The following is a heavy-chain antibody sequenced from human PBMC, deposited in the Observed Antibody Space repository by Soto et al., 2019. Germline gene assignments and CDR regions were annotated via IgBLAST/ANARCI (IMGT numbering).Heavy chain of an antibody. CDR1: GVTVTNYF. Sequence: EVQLVESGGGFVQPGGSLRLSCAASGVTVTNYFMTWVRQAPGKGLEWVSVISNGGGAYYADSVKGRFTIFSDNSENTLYLQMNALRAEDTAVYYCARDEFGGAYDFWHGGQGTLVTVSS. CDR3: ARDEFGGAYDFWH. V-gene: IGHV3-66*01. J-gene: IGHJ4*02. D-gene: IGHD3-3*01. CDR2: ISNGGGA.